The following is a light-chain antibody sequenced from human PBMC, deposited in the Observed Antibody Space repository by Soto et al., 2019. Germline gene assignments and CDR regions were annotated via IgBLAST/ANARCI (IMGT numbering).Light chain of an antibody. CDR2: SAS. Sequence: DIQMTQSPSSLSASVGDSVTVTCRASQPIGTSLHWYQQKAGKAPRVLISSASRLQSGVSSRFSGSGSGTPFTLTISRLRPDDSASYYCLQGYNSFWTFGQGTKV. J-gene: IGKJ1*01. V-gene: IGKV1-39*01. CDR3: LQGYNSFWT. CDR1: QPIGTS.